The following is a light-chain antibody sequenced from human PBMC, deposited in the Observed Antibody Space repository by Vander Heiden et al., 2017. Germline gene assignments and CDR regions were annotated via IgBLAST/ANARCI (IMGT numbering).Light chain of an antibody. CDR3: QQDNSYSIT. CDR2: DAS. CDR1: QRISSW. V-gene: IGKV1-5*01. Sequence: DIQMTQSPSTLSASVGDRVTITCRASQRISSWLAWYQQKPGKAPKLLIYDASSLESGVPSRFSGSGSGTEFTLTISSLQPDDFATYYCQQDNSYSITFGQGTRLEIK. J-gene: IGKJ5*01.